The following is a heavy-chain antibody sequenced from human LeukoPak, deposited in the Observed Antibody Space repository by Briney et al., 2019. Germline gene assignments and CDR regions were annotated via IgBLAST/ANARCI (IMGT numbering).Heavy chain of an antibody. D-gene: IGHD5-24*01. V-gene: IGHV1-69*05. Sequence: SVKVSCMASGGTFSSYAISWVRQAPGQGLEWMGGIIPIFGTANYAQKFQGRVTITTDESTSTAYMELSGLRSEDTAVYYCARDRDGYNRRAAFDIWGQGTMVTVSS. CDR3: ARDRDGYNRRAAFDI. CDR1: GGTFSSYA. CDR2: IIPIFGTA. J-gene: IGHJ3*02.